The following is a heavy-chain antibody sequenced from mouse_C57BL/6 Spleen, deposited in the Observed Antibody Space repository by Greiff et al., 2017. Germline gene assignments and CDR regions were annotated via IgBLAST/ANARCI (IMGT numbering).Heavy chain of an antibody. CDR1: GYTFTSYW. J-gene: IGHJ2*01. V-gene: IGHV1-52*01. Sequence: QVQLQQPGAELVRPGSSVKLSCKASGYTFTSYWMHWVKQRPIQGLEWIGNIDPSDSETHYNQKFKDKATLTVDKSSSTTYMQLSSLTSEDSAVYYCARSFYYGSLDYWGQGTTLTVSS. CDR3: ARSFYYGSLDY. D-gene: IGHD1-1*01. CDR2: IDPSDSET.